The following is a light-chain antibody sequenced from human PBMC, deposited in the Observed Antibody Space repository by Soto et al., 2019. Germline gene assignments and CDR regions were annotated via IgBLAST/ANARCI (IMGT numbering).Light chain of an antibody. J-gene: IGKJ1*01. Sequence: DIQMTQSPSTLSGSVGDRVTITCRASQTISSWLAWYQQKPGKAPKLLMSDASSLERGVPSRFSGSGSGTEFTLTISSLQPDDFATYYCQQYDTYSRTFGQRTKVDIK. V-gene: IGKV1-5*01. CDR3: QQYDTYSRT. CDR2: DAS. CDR1: QTISSW.